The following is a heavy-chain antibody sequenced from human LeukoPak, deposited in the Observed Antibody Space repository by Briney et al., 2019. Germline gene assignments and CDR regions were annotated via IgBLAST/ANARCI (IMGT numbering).Heavy chain of an antibody. J-gene: IGHJ4*02. CDR3: TRDRGYDYFFDY. CDR1: GYTFTGYY. CDR2: INPNSGGT. D-gene: IGHD5-12*01. V-gene: IGHV1-2*06. Sequence: GASVKVSCKASGYTFTGYYMHWVRQAPGQGLEWMGRINPNSGGTNYAQKFQGRVTMTRDTSISTAYMELCRLRSDDTAVYYCTRDRGYDYFFDYWGQGTLVTVSS.